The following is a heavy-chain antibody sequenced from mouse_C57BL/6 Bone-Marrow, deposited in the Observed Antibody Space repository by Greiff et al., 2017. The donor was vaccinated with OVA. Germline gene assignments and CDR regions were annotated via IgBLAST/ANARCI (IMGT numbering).Heavy chain of an antibody. CDR1: GFTFSDYG. J-gene: IGHJ2*01. V-gene: IGHV5-17*01. CDR2: ISSGSSTI. CDR3: ARWEYFDY. D-gene: IGHD4-1*01. Sequence: EVKVEESGGGLVKPGGSLKLSCAASGFTFSDYGMHWVRQAPEKGLEWVAYISSGSSTIYYADTVKGRFTISRDNAKNTLFLQMTSLRSEDTAMYYCARWEYFDYWGQGTTLTVSS.